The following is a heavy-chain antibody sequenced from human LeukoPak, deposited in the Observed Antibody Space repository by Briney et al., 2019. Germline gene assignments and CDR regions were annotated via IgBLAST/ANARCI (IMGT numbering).Heavy chain of an antibody. Sequence: ASVKVSCKASGYTFSDYYIHWVRQAPGHGLEWMGWINPKSGGINYAQKFQGRVTLSRDTSISTAYMELSSLRSDDTAIYYCARGPNYYGSGRSWFDPWGQGSQVTVSS. D-gene: IGHD3-10*01. CDR1: GYTFSDYY. J-gene: IGHJ5*02. CDR3: ARGPNYYGSGRSWFDP. V-gene: IGHV1-2*02. CDR2: INPKSGGI.